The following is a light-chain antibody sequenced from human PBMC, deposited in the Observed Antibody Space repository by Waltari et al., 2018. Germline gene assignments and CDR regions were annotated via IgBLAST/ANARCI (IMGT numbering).Light chain of an antibody. CDR3: QSYDSSLSGSV. J-gene: IGLJ2*01. Sequence: QSVLTQPPPVPGAPGQGVTIPCTGSLSNIGAGYDVHWYQQLPGTAPKLLIYGNSNRPSGVPDRFSGSKSGTSASLAITGLQAEDEADYYCQSYDSSLSGSVFGGGTKLTVL. V-gene: IGLV1-40*01. CDR2: GNS. CDR1: LSNIGAGYD.